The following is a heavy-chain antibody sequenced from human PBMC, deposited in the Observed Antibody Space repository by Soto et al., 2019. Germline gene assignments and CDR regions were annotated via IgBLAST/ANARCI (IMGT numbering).Heavy chain of an antibody. J-gene: IGHJ6*02. CDR1: GGSVSSGSYY. Sequence: QVQLQESGPGLVKPSETLSLTCTVSGGSVSSGSYYWSWIRQPPGKGLEWIGYIYYSGSTNYNPPPQSRVTTPVDTSQNPFSLKLSSVTAAATAVYYGARGIEGWYQGRSYYGMDVWGQGTTVTVSS. CDR3: ARGIEGWYQGRSYYGMDV. CDR2: IYYSGST. D-gene: IGHD6-19*01. V-gene: IGHV4-61*01.